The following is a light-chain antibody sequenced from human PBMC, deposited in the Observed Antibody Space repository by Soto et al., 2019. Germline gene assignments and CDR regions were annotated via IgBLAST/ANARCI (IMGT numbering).Light chain of an antibody. V-gene: IGKV3-20*01. CDR2: GSS. CDR1: QSVSSN. CDR3: QQYGDSLTWT. J-gene: IGKJ1*01. Sequence: EIVMTQSPAILSVSPGERATLSCRASQSVSSNLAWYQQKPGQAPRLRIYGSSSRATGIPDRVSGSGSGTDFTLTISRLEPEDFAVYYCQQYGDSLTWTFGQGTKVDI.